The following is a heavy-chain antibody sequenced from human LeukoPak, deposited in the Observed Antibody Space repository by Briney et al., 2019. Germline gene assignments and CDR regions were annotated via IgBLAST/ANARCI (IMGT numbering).Heavy chain of an antibody. CDR1: GFTFSSYA. D-gene: IGHD2-2*01. CDR2: ISGSGGST. J-gene: IGHJ4*02. Sequence: GGSLRLYCAASGFTFSSYAMSWVRQAPGKGLEWVSAISGSGGSTYYADSVKGRFTISRDNSKNTLYLQMNSLRAEDTAVYYCAKDRGAYCSSTSCFYFDYWGQGTLVTVSS. CDR3: AKDRGAYCSSTSCFYFDY. V-gene: IGHV3-23*01.